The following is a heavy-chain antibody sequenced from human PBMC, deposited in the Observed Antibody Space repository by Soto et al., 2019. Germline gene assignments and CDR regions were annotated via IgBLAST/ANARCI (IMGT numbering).Heavy chain of an antibody. CDR1: GYTFTSCG. Sequence: ASVKVSCKASGYTFTSCGISWVRQAPGQGLEWMGWISAYNGNTNYAQKLQGRVTITRDTSASTAYMELSSLRSEDTAVYYCARGTDSSSWNDYWGQGTLVTVSS. CDR2: ISAYNGNT. V-gene: IGHV1-18*01. J-gene: IGHJ4*02. D-gene: IGHD6-13*01. CDR3: ARGTDSSSWNDY.